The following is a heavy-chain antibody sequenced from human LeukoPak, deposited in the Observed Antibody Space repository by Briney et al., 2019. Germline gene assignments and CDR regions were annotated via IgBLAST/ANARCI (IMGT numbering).Heavy chain of an antibody. CDR1: GGSISSGGYY. CDR3: AREAPYYYDSSGYSHPRGIDY. CDR2: IYYSGST. Sequence: PSETLSLTCTVSGGSISSGGYYWSWIRQHPGKGLEWIGYIYYSGSTYYNPSLKSRVTISVDTSKNQFSLKLSSVTAADTAVYYCAREAPYYYDSSGYSHPRGIDYWGQGTLVTVSS. J-gene: IGHJ4*02. V-gene: IGHV4-31*03. D-gene: IGHD3-22*01.